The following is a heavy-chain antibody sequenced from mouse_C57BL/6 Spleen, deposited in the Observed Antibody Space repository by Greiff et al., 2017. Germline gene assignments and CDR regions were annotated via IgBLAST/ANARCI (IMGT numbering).Heavy chain of an antibody. Sequence: VQVVESGAELARPGASVKLSCKASGYTFTSYGISWVKQRTGQGLEWIGEIYPRSGNTYYNEKFKGKATLTADKSSSTAYMELRSLTSEDSAVYFCARPRYDYPDYWGQGTTLTVSS. V-gene: IGHV1-81*01. CDR1: GYTFTSYG. CDR2: IYPRSGNT. J-gene: IGHJ2*01. CDR3: ARPRYDYPDY. D-gene: IGHD2-4*01.